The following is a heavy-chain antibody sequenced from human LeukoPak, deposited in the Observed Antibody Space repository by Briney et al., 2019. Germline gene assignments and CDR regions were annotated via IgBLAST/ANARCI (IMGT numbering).Heavy chain of an antibody. CDR2: IIPIFGTA. D-gene: IGHD3-10*01. Sequence: GASVKVSCKASGGTFSSYAISWVRQAPGQGLEWMGGIIPIFGTANYAQKFPGRVTITADKSTSTAYMEMSSLRSEDTAVYYCMVRGVMHRAHFDYCGERDLCTVSS. V-gene: IGHV1-69*06. J-gene: IGHJ4*02. CDR1: GGTFSSYA. CDR3: MVRGVMHRAHFDY.